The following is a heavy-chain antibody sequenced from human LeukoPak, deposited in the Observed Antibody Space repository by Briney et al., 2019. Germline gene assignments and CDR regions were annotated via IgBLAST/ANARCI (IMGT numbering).Heavy chain of an antibody. J-gene: IGHJ3*02. CDR1: GGSISSGGYY. Sequence: SETLSLTCTVSGGSISSGGYYWSWIRQHPGKGLEWIGYIYYSGSTYYNPSLKSRLTISIDTSKNQFSLKLSSVTAADTAVYYCARDLLRGYSGSETDGAFDIWGQGAMVTVSS. D-gene: IGHD5-12*01. V-gene: IGHV4-31*03. CDR3: ARDLLRGYSGSETDGAFDI. CDR2: IYYSGST.